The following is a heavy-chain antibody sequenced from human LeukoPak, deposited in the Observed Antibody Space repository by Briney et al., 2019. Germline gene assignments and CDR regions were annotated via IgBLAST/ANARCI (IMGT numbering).Heavy chain of an antibody. J-gene: IGHJ4*02. CDR3: AAQYSGYVRLDY. Sequence: SETLSLTCIVSGGSISSSDYYWSWIRQRPGKGLESIGYIDNSGTTYYNPSLKSRVTISVDTSQNQFSLKLNSVTAADTAVYYCAAQYSGYVRLDYWGQGTLVTVSS. D-gene: IGHD5-12*01. CDR1: GGSISSSDYY. CDR2: IDNSGTT. V-gene: IGHV4-31*03.